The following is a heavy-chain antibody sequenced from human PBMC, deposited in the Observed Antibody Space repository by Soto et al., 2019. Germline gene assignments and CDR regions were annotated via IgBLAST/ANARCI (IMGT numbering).Heavy chain of an antibody. J-gene: IGHJ5*02. V-gene: IGHV4-59*01. CDR2: IYYSGIT. CDR1: GGSISSYY. Sequence: PSETLSLTCTVSGGSISSYYWSWVRQPPWKGLEWIGYIYYSGITNYNPSLKSRVTISVDTSKNQFSLKLSSVTAADTAVYCCARGFNWNYGWLEPCGQLTLVTVCS. CDR3: ARGFNWNYGWLEP. D-gene: IGHD1-7*01.